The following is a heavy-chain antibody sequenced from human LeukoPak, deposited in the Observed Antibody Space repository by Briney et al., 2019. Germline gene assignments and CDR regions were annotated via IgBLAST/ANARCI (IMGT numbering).Heavy chain of an antibody. D-gene: IGHD6-13*01. J-gene: IGHJ4*02. Sequence: GGSLRLSCAASGFTFSIYWMSWVRQAPGKGLEWVANINQDGSEKYYVDSVKGRFTISRDNAKNSLYLEMNSLGGEDTAVYYCARAATAGTVDYWGQGTLVTVSS. CDR2: INQDGSEK. V-gene: IGHV3-7*05. CDR1: GFTFSIYW. CDR3: ARAATAGTVDY.